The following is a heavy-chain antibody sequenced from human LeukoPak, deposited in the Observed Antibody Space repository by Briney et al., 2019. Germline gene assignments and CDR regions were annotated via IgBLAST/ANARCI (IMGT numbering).Heavy chain of an antibody. CDR1: GGSFSGYY. J-gene: IGHJ6*02. D-gene: IGHD3-3*01. CDR2: INHSGST. CDR3: AREADFWGHYGMDV. Sequence: SETLSLTCAVYGGSFSGYYWSWVRQPPGKGLEWIGEINHSGSTNYNPSLKSRVTISVDTSKNQFSLKLSSVTAADTAVYYCAREADFWGHYGMDVWGQGTTVTVSS. V-gene: IGHV4-34*01.